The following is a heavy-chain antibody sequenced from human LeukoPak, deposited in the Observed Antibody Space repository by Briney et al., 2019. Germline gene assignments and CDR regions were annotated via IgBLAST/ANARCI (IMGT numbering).Heavy chain of an antibody. D-gene: IGHD2-2*02. V-gene: IGHV3-23*01. CDR2: ISGSGGST. J-gene: IGHJ4*02. CDR3: AKGYCSGTSCYSDY. CDR1: GFTFSSYR. Sequence: PGGSLRLSCAASGFTFSSYRMSWVRQAPGKGLEWVSTISGSGGSTYYADSVKGRFTISRDNSKNTLYLQMNSLRAEDTAVYYCAKGYCSGTSCYSDYWGQGTLVTVSS.